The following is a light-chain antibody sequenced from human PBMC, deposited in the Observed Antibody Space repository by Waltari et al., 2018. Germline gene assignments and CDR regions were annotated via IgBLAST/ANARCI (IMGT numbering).Light chain of an antibody. CDR2: GSS. CDR1: QSVTTRY. J-gene: IGKJ1*01. V-gene: IGKV3-20*01. CDR3: QQYGSLSLT. Sequence: ELVLTQSPGTLSLPPGERATLSCWASQSVTTRYLAWYQQKPGPAPRLLIYGSSNRAAGIPERFSGMGSGTDFTLTISRLEPEEFAVYYCQQYGSLSLTFGQGTKVEIK.